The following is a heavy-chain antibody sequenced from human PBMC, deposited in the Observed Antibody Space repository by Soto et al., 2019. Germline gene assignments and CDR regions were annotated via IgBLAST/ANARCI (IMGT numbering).Heavy chain of an antibody. CDR1: GFTFSSYA. D-gene: IGHD6-19*01. V-gene: IGHV3-23*01. CDR3: AKEMAVAGYFDD. Sequence: GGSLRLSCAVSGFTFSSYAMTWVRQAPGKGLEWVSAISGSGGSTYYADSVKGRFTISRDNSKNTLYLQMSTLNAEDTALYYCAKEMAVAGYFDDWGPGTLVTVSS. J-gene: IGHJ4*01. CDR2: ISGSGGST.